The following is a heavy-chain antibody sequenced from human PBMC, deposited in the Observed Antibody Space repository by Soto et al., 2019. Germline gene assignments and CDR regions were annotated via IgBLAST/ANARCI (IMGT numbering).Heavy chain of an antibody. J-gene: IGHJ4*02. Sequence: SETLSLTCAVSGYAISSGYYRGWIRQHPGKGLEWIGSIYHSGCTYYNPSLKSRVTISVDSSKNQLSLHPRSVTAADTSVHYFARVAGGTSGVCSYTRFFDCWGQGTLGTVSS. CDR3: ARVAGGTSGVCSYTRFFDC. CDR2: IYHSGCT. CDR1: GYAISSGYY. V-gene: IGHV4-38-2*01. D-gene: IGHD2-8*01.